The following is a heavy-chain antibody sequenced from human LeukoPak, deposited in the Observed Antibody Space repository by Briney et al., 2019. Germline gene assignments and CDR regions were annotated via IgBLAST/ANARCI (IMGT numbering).Heavy chain of an antibody. J-gene: IGHJ4*02. CDR1: GGSISSSSYY. V-gene: IGHV4-39*01. D-gene: IGHD6-13*01. Sequence: SETLSLTCTVSGGSISSSSYYWGWIRQPPGKGLEWIGSIYYSGGTYYNPSLKSRVTISVDTSKNQFSLKLSSVTAADTAVYYCARQSAAAGTGHYFDYWGQGTLVTVSS. CDR3: ARQSAAAGTGHYFDY. CDR2: IYYSGGT.